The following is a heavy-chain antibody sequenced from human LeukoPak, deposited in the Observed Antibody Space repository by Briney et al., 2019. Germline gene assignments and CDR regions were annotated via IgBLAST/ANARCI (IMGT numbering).Heavy chain of an antibody. D-gene: IGHD2/OR15-2a*01. CDR2: IKQDGSEK. V-gene: IGHV3-7*01. Sequence: GGSLRLSCVASGFTFSSYWMSWVRQAPGKGLEWVANIKQDGSEKYYVDSVKGRFTISRDNAKNSLYLQMNSLRAEDTAVYYCARDVYAYFDYWGQGTLVTVSS. CDR1: GFTFSSYW. CDR3: ARDVYAYFDY. J-gene: IGHJ4*02.